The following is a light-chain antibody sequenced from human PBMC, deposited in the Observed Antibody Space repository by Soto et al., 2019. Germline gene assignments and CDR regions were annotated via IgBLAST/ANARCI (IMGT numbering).Light chain of an antibody. CDR3: QQRHNWPRT. J-gene: IGKJ1*01. CDR1: PSVANF. CDR2: NAS. V-gene: IGKV3-11*01. Sequence: VFGPSRGTLSLYPGDGAXLXXXASPSVANFVAWYQQRPGQAPRXIIYNASNRATGIPDRFTGSGSGTDFTLTISSLEPEDFAVYYCQQRHNWPRTFGQGTKVDIK.